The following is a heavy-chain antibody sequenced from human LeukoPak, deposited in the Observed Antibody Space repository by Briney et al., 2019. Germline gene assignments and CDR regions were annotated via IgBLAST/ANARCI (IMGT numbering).Heavy chain of an antibody. CDR3: ARGHTSSWPTVDY. CDR2: ISSGSSTI. Sequence: TGGSLRLSCAASGFTFSYYIMNWVRQAPGKGLEWVSYISSGSSTIHYADSVKGRFTISRDNAKDSLYLQMNSLRDEDMAVYFCARGHTSSWPTVDYWGQGTLVTVSS. D-gene: IGHD6-13*01. J-gene: IGHJ4*02. V-gene: IGHV3-48*02. CDR1: GFTFSYYI.